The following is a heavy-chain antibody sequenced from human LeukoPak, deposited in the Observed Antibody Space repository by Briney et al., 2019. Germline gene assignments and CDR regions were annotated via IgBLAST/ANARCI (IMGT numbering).Heavy chain of an antibody. Sequence: PSQTLSLTCAISGDRVSSNSAAWNWMRQSPSRGLEWLGRTYYRSKWYNDYAVSVKSRITINPDTSKNQFSLQLNSVTPEDTAVYYCVRFGELLGGFDYWGQGTLVTVSS. V-gene: IGHV6-1*01. J-gene: IGHJ4*02. CDR1: GDRVSSNSAA. CDR3: VRFGELLGGFDY. D-gene: IGHD3-10*01. CDR2: TYYRSKWYN.